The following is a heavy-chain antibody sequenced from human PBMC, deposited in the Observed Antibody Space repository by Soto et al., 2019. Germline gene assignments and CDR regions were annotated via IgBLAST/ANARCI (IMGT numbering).Heavy chain of an antibody. J-gene: IGHJ5*02. Sequence: ASVKVSCKASGYTFTSYDINWVRQATGQGLEWMGWMNPNSGNTGYAQKFQGRVTMTRNTSISTAYMELSSLRSEDTAMYYCARGLEWSWSLDPWGQGTVVTVSS. CDR1: GYTFTSYD. D-gene: IGHD3-3*01. V-gene: IGHV1-8*01. CDR3: ARGLEWSWSLDP. CDR2: MNPNSGNT.